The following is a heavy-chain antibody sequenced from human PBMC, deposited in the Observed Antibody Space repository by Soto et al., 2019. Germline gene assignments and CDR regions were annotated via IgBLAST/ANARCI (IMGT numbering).Heavy chain of an antibody. V-gene: IGHV3-21*01. CDR1: GFTFSSYS. CDR3: ASFWYSSSDWFDP. CDR2: ISSSSSHI. J-gene: IGHJ5*02. Sequence: GGSLRLSSAASGFTFSSYSMSWVRQAPGKGLEWVSSISSSSSHIYYADSVKGRFTISRDNAKNSLYLQMNSLRVEDTAVYYCASFWYSSSDWFDPWGQGTLVTV. D-gene: IGHD6-6*01.